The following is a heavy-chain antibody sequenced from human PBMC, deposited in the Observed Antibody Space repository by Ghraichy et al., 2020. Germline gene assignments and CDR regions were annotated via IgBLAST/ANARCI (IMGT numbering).Heavy chain of an antibody. CDR1: GGSISSSSYY. CDR2: IYYSGST. D-gene: IGHD3-9*01. J-gene: IGHJ4*02. V-gene: IGHV4-39*01. Sequence: SQTLSLTCTVSGGSISSSSYYWGWIRQPPGKGLEWIGSIYYSGSTYYNPSLKSRVTISVDTSKNQFSLKLSSVTAADTAVYYCARLGYYDILTGYYYWGQGTLVTVSS. CDR3: ARLGYYDILTGYYY.